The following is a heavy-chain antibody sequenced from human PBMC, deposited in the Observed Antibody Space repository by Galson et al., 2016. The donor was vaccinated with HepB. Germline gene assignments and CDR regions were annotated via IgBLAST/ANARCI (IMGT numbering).Heavy chain of an antibody. D-gene: IGHD2-15*01. CDR2: IKSKTDGGTT. Sequence: SLRLSCAASGFTFSNAWMNWVRQAPGKGLEWVGRIKSKTDGGTTDYAAPVKGRFTISRDDSKNTLYLQMNSLKTEDTAVYYCTTRVVVMVAAAINWFDPWGQGTLGTVSS. V-gene: IGHV3-15*07. CDR3: TTRVVVMVAAAINWFDP. CDR1: GFTFSNAW. J-gene: IGHJ5*02.